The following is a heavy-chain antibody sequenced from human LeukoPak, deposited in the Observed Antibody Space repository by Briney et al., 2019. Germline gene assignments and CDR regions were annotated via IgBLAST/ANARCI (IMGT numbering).Heavy chain of an antibody. CDR3: ARGGVRCFFES. V-gene: IGHV3-21*01. J-gene: IGHJ4*02. CDR2: ISSSSYI. D-gene: IGHD3-16*01. CDR1: GFTFSSYS. Sequence: GGSLRLSCAASGFTFSSYSMNWVRQAPGKGLEWVSSISSSSYIYYADSVKGRFTISRDNAKNSLYLQMNSLRAEDTAVYYCARGGVRCFFESGGQGTLVPVPS.